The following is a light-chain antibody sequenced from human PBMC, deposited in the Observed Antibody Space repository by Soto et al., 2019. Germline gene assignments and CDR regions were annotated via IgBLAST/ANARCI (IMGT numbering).Light chain of an antibody. J-gene: IGKJ3*01. Sequence: DIQMTQSPSTLSASVGDRVTITCRASQSINTWLAWYQQKPGKAPKLLIYDASSLESGAPSRFSGSGSGTEFTLPISSLQPDDLASYYCQQYNSYSLFTFGPGTKVDIK. CDR2: DAS. CDR3: QQYNSYSLFT. CDR1: QSINTW. V-gene: IGKV1-5*01.